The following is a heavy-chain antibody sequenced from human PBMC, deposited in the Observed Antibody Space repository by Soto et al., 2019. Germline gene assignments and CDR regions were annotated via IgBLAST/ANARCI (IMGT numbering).Heavy chain of an antibody. Sequence: GESLKISCKGSGYSFTSYWIGWVRQMPGKGLEWMGIIYPGDSDTRYSPSFQGQVTISADKSISTAYPQWSSLKASDTAMYYGAIYEYYYDSSGYYYGGQNARYYYGMDVWGQGTTVTVSS. D-gene: IGHD3-22*01. J-gene: IGHJ6*02. CDR1: GYSFTSYW. V-gene: IGHV5-51*01. CDR3: AIYEYYYDSSGYYYGGQNARYYYGMDV. CDR2: IYPGDSDT.